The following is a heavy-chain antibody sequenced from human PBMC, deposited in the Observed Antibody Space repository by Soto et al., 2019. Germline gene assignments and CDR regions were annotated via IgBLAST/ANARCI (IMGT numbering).Heavy chain of an antibody. V-gene: IGHV3-23*01. J-gene: IGHJ6*02. D-gene: IGHD6-19*01. CDR1: GFTFISYA. CDR2: ISGSGGST. CDR3: AKAVASSWYYYYGMDV. Sequence: GGSLRLSCAASGFTFISYAMSWVRQAPGKGLEWVSAISGSGGSTYYADSVKGRFTISRDNSKNTLYLQMNSLRAEDTAVYYCAKAVASSWYYYYGMDVWGQGTTVTVSS.